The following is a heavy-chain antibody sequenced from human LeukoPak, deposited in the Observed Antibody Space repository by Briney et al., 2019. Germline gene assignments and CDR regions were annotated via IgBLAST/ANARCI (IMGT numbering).Heavy chain of an antibody. J-gene: IGHJ6*02. CDR2: IWYDGEVT. V-gene: IGHV3-33*06. D-gene: IGHD3-22*01. CDR1: GFTFSNYG. Sequence: PGGSLRLSCAASGFTFSNYGMHWVRQAPGKGLEWVAVIWYDGEVTYYRDSVRGRFTISRDNSKNTLYLQMNSLRAEDTAVYYCAKFGGYYYDSSGYYYRRPYGMDVWGQGTTVTVSS. CDR3: AKFGGYYYDSSGYYYRRPYGMDV.